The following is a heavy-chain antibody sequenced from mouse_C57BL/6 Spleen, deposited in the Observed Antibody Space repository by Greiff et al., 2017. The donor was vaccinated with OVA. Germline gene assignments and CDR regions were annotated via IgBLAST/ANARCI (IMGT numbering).Heavy chain of an antibody. CDR2: IDPNRGGT. CDR1: GYTFTSYW. Sequence: QVQLQQPGAELVKPGASVKLSCKASGYTFTSYWMHWVKQRPGRGLEWIGRIDPNRGGTKYNEKFKSKATLTVDKPSSTAYMQLSSLTSEDSAVYYCATDYYGSSPFAYWGQGTLVTVSA. D-gene: IGHD1-1*01. V-gene: IGHV1-72*01. CDR3: ATDYYGSSPFAY. J-gene: IGHJ3*01.